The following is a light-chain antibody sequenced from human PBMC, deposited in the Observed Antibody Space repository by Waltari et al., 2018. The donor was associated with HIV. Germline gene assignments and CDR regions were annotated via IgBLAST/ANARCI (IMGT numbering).Light chain of an antibody. Sequence: QSVLTQPPSVSGAPGQRVTISCTGSSSNIGAGYDVHWCQQLPGTAPKLLINGDTIRPSGVPYRFAGSKSGTSASLAISGLQPDDETDYYCQSYDRSLSNWVFGGGTKLTVL. CDR2: GDT. CDR1: SSNIGAGYD. V-gene: IGLV1-40*01. J-gene: IGLJ3*02. CDR3: QSYDRSLSNWV.